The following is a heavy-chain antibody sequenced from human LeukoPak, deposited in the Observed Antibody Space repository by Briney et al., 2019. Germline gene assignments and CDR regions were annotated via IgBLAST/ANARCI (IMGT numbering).Heavy chain of an antibody. D-gene: IGHD6-13*01. CDR2: ISAYNGNT. Sequence: ASVKVSCKASGYTFTSYGISWVRQAPGQGLERMGWISAYNGNTNYAQKLQGRVTMTTDTSTSTAYTELRSLRSDDTAVYYCARDTSRDPLYFFDYWGQGTLVTVSS. CDR1: GYTFTSYG. V-gene: IGHV1-18*04. CDR3: ARDTSRDPLYFFDY. J-gene: IGHJ4*02.